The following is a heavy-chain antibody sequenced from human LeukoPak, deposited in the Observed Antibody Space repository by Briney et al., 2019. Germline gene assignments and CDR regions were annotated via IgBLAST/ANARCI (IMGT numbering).Heavy chain of an antibody. D-gene: IGHD2-2*01. Sequence: PGGSLRLSCAASGFTFSSCAMSWVRQAPGKGLEWVSAISGSGGRPYYADSVKGRFTISRDNSKNTLYLQMNSLRAEDTAVYHCARHPEPGYCSSTSCHESYFDYWGQGTLVTVSS. CDR3: ARHPEPGYCSSTSCHESYFDY. J-gene: IGHJ4*02. V-gene: IGHV3-23*01. CDR2: ISGSGGRP. CDR1: GFTFSSCA.